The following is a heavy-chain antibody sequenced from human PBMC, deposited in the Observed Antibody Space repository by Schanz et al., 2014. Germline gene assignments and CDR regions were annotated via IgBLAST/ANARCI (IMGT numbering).Heavy chain of an antibody. J-gene: IGHJ4*02. CDR3: ARDRGYCSGGSCLTFDY. CDR1: GFTFSSYA. CDR2: ISGSGGST. Sequence: EVRLVESGGGLVQPGGSLRLSCAASGFTFSSYAMSWVRQAPGKGLEWVSAISGSGGSTYYADSVKGRFTISRDNSKNTLYLQMNTLRAEDTAVYYCARDRGYCSGGSCLTFDYWGQGTLVTVSS. V-gene: IGHV3-23*04. D-gene: IGHD2-15*01.